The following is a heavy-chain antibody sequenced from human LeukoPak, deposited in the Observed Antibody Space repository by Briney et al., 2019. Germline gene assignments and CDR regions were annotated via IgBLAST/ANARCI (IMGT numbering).Heavy chain of an antibody. Sequence: APVKVSCKASGYTFTSYGINWVRQAPGQGLEWMGWISAYNGNTNYAQKFQGRVTMTTDTSTSTAYMELRSLRSDDTAVYHCARTRAAMPVGELWSWGQGTLVTVSS. CDR2: ISAYNGNT. V-gene: IGHV1-18*04. CDR1: GYTFTSYG. J-gene: IGHJ4*02. CDR3: ARTRAAMPVGELWS. D-gene: IGHD3-10*01.